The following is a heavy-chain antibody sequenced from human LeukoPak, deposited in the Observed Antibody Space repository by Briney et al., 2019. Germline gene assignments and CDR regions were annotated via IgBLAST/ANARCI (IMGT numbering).Heavy chain of an antibody. Sequence: GSVKVSCTASGYTFTGYYMHWVRQAPGQGLEWMGWIDPNSGGTNYAQKFQGRVTMTRDTSITTAYMELSRLRSDDTAVYYCAGGWFGEPIVDYWGQGTLVTVSS. CDR3: AGGWFGEPIVDY. CDR2: IDPNSGGT. V-gene: IGHV1-2*02. D-gene: IGHD3-10*01. CDR1: GYTFTGYY. J-gene: IGHJ4*02.